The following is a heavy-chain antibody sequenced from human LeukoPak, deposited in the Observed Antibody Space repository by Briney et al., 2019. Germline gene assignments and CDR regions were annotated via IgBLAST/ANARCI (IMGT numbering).Heavy chain of an antibody. V-gene: IGHV4-59*01. CDR3: ARDRRNWNYDYFDY. CDR2: IYYSGST. J-gene: IGHJ4*02. CDR1: GGSISSYY. D-gene: IGHD1-7*01. Sequence: PSETLSLTCTVSGGSISSYYWGWIRQPPGKGLEWIGYIYYSGSTNYNPSLESRVTISVDTSKNQFSLKLSSVTAADTAVYYCARDRRNWNYDYFDYWGQGTLVTVSS.